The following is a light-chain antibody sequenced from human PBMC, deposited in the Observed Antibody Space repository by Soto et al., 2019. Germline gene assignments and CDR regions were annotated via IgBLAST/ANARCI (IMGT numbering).Light chain of an antibody. CDR3: QQRNSWPTIT. J-gene: IGKJ5*01. CDR2: DAS. V-gene: IGKV3-15*01. Sequence: EIVMTQSPATLSVSPGERATLSCRASQRVSRNLAWYQQKPGQAPRLLIYDASTRANGIPGRCSGSGSETELTLTISSLQSEDFALYYCQQRNSWPTITFGQGTRLDIK. CDR1: QRVSRN.